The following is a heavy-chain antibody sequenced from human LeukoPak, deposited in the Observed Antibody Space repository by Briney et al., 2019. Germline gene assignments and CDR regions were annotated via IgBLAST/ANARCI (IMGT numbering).Heavy chain of an antibody. Sequence: SVTVSCKAAGGTFSSYAISWVRQAPGQGREWMGGIIPIFGTANYAQKFQGRVTITADESTSTAYMELSSLRSEDTAVYYCARGVGEYYDSTRAGFDYWGQGTLVTVSS. CDR3: ARGVGEYYDSTRAGFDY. D-gene: IGHD3-22*01. J-gene: IGHJ4*02. CDR1: GGTFSSYA. V-gene: IGHV1-69*01. CDR2: IIPIFGTA.